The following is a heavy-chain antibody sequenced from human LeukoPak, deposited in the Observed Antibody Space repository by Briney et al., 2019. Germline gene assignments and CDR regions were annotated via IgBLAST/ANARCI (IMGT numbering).Heavy chain of an antibody. CDR2: IYYSGST. V-gene: IGHV4-59*01. D-gene: IGHD3-3*01. CDR3: ARAYYDFWSGPKGYYYYYMDV. CDR1: GGSISSYY. Sequence: SETLSLTCTVSGGSISSYYWSWIRQPPGKGLEWIGYIYYSGSTNYNPSLKSRVTISVDTSKNQFSLKLSSVTAADTAVYYCARAYYDFWSGPKGYYYYYMDVWGKGTTVTVSS. J-gene: IGHJ6*03.